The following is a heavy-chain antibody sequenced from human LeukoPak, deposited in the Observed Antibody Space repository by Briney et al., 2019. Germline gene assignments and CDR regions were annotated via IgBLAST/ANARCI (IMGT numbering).Heavy chain of an antibody. D-gene: IGHD6-19*01. J-gene: IGHJ4*02. CDR3: VRERDRGIEVADDFDY. CDR1: GFTFSMYS. CDR2: INDRGGYI. V-gene: IGHV3-23*01. Sequence: PGRSLRLSCAASGFTFSMYSMAWVRQAPGKGLEWVSVINDRGGYIQDADSVKGRFTISRDNSQNTLFLQMNSLRAEDTAVYYCVRERDRGIEVADDFDYWGQGTLVTVSS.